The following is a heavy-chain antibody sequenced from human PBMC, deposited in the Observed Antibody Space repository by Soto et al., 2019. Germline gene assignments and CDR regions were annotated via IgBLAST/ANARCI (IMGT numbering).Heavy chain of an antibody. J-gene: IGHJ4*02. CDR1: GYTFTNFG. Sequence: GASVKVSCKASGYTFTNFGISWVRQAPGQGLEWMGWISAYNGNTNYAQKFQGRVTMTTDTSTGTAYMEVRSLRAEDTAVYYCAKDARSGWNFDYWGQGTLVTVSS. CDR2: ISAYNGNT. V-gene: IGHV1-18*01. CDR3: AKDARSGWNFDY. D-gene: IGHD6-19*01.